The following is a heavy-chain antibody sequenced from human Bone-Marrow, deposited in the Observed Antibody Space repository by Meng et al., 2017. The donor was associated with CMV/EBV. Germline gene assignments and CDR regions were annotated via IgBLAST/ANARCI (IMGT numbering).Heavy chain of an antibody. Sequence: ASVKVSCKASGYTFTSYYMHWVRQAPGQGLEWMGIINPSGGSTSYAQKFQGRVTMTRDTSTSTVYMELSSLRSEDTAVYYCATDRKQLVGYYYYGMDVWGQGPTVTVSS. D-gene: IGHD6-6*01. CDR1: GYTFTSYY. V-gene: IGHV1-46*01. J-gene: IGHJ6*02. CDR2: INPSGGST. CDR3: ATDRKQLVGYYYYGMDV.